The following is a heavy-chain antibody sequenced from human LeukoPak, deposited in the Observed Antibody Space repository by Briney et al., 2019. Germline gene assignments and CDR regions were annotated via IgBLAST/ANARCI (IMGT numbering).Heavy chain of an antibody. CDR2: IYPGDSDT. J-gene: IGHJ1*01. CDR1: GYTFTNYW. CDR3: ARHTGEGSHFQH. V-gene: IGHV5-51*01. Sequence: GESLEISCQASGYTFTNYWIGWVRQMPGKGLEWMGIIYPGDSDTRYSPSFRGQVIISADKSIRTAYLQWTSLKASDTAMYYCARHTGEGSHFQHWGQGSLVTVSS. D-gene: IGHD3-16*01.